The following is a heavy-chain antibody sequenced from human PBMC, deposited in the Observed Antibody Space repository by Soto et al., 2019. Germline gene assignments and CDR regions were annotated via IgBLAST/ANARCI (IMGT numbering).Heavy chain of an antibody. CDR2: IFSSGST. V-gene: IGHV4-4*07. Sequence: SETLSLTCTVSGGSINTFYWSWVRQPAGKGLEWIGRIFSSGSTSFNPSLESRVAMSVDTSKNHFSLNLSSVTAADMDVYYCAREGSYSAYNFAHGIQLWSFDFWGQGALVTVSS. J-gene: IGHJ4*02. CDR1: GGSINTFY. CDR3: AREGSYSAYNFAHGIQLWSFDF. D-gene: IGHD5-12*01.